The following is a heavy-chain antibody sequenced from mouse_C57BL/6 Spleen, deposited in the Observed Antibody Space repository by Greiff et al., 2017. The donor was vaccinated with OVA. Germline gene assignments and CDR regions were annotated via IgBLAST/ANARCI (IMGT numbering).Heavy chain of an antibody. Sequence: QVQLQQSGAELVKPGASVKLSCKASGYTFTSYWMHWVKQRPGQGLEWIGMIHPNSGSTNYNETFQSKATLTVAKSSSTAYMQLSSLTSEDSAVYYCASGGFYYGSSYGYFDFWGTGTTVTVSS. D-gene: IGHD1-1*01. J-gene: IGHJ1*03. V-gene: IGHV1-64*01. CDR1: GYTFTSYW. CDR2: IHPNSGST. CDR3: ASGGFYYGSSYGYFDF.